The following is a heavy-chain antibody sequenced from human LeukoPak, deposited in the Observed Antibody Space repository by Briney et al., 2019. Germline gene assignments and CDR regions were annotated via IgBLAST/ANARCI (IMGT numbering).Heavy chain of an antibody. J-gene: IGHJ3*02. Sequence: SETLSLTCTVSGGSISSYYWSWIRQPPGKGLEWIGYIFYSGSTNYNPSLKSRVTISVDTSKNQFSLKLSSVTAADTAVYYCARLAIGAFDIWGQGTMVTVSS. D-gene: IGHD5-18*01. CDR3: ARLAIGAFDI. CDR1: GGSISSYY. CDR2: IFYSGST. V-gene: IGHV4-59*01.